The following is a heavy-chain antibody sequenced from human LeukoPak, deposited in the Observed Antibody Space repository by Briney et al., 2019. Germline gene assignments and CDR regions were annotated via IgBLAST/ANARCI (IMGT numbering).Heavy chain of an antibody. D-gene: IGHD2-2*01. CDR1: GYTFTSYY. Sequence: ASVKVSCKASGYTFTSYYMHWVRQAPGQGLEWMGIINPSGGSTSYAQKFQGRVTMTRDTSTSTVYMELSSLRSEDTAVYYCARALGYCSSTSCSHYYYYMDVWGKGTTVTVSS. V-gene: IGHV1-46*01. CDR2: INPSGGST. CDR3: ARALGYCSSTSCSHYYYYMDV. J-gene: IGHJ6*03.